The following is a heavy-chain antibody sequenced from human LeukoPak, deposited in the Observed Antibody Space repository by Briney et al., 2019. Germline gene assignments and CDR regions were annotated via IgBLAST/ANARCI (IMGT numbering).Heavy chain of an antibody. D-gene: IGHD2-21*01. CDR2: INPNSDYT. Sequence: ASVKVSCKASGYTFTSYYIHWVRQAPGQGLEWMGWINPNSDYTFCAQKFQGRVTLTRDTSISTVYMELTTLTSDDTALYYCAVAPGDYWGQGTLVSVSA. CDR3: AVAPGDY. CDR1: GYTFTSYY. J-gene: IGHJ4*02. V-gene: IGHV1-2*02.